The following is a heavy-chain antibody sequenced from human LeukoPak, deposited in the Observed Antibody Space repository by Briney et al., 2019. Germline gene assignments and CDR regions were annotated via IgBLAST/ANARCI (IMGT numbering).Heavy chain of an antibody. CDR3: ARIAFYGDYCDY. CDR2: IRSSSSYI. CDR1: GFTFSSYS. V-gene: IGHV3-21*01. D-gene: IGHD4-17*01. J-gene: IGHJ4*02. Sequence: PGGSLRLSCAASGFTFSSYSMNWVRQALGKGLEWVSFIRSSSSYIYYADSVKGRFTISRDNAKNSLYLQMNSLRVEDTAVYYCARIAFYGDYCDYWGQGTLVTVSS.